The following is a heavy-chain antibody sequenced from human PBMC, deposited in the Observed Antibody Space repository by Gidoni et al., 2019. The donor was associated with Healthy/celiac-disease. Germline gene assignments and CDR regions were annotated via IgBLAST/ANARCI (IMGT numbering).Heavy chain of an antibody. J-gene: IGHJ4*02. Sequence: EVQLVESGGGLVQPGGSLRLSCAASGFTFSSYAMSWVRQAPGKGLGWVSAISGSGGSTYYADSVKGRFTISRDNSKNTLYLQMNSLRAEDTAVYYCATQGVGQWLKPGIFDYWGQGTLVTVSS. V-gene: IGHV3-23*04. D-gene: IGHD6-19*01. CDR1: GFTFSSYA. CDR2: ISGSGGST. CDR3: ATQGVGQWLKPGIFDY.